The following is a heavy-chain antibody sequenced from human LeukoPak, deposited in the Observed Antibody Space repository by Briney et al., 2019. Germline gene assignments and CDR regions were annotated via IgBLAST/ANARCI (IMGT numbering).Heavy chain of an antibody. Sequence: PSETLSLTCALYGGSFSGYYWTWIRQPPGKGLEWIGEINHSGSTNYSPSLKSRVTISLDTSKNQFSLKLTSVTAAGTAVYYCARGSRLTGTFDIWGQGTMVTVSS. V-gene: IGHV4-34*01. CDR1: GGSFSGYY. CDR2: INHSGST. CDR3: ARGSRLTGTFDI. D-gene: IGHD3-9*01. J-gene: IGHJ3*02.